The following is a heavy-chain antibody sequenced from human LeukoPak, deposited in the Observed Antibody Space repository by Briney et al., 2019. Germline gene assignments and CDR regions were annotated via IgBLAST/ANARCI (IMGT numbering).Heavy chain of an antibody. CDR1: GFTFSSYS. J-gene: IGHJ4*02. Sequence: GGSLRLSCAPSGFTFSSYSMNWVRQAPGKGLEWVSSISSSSSYIYYADSVKGRFTISRDNAKNSLYLQMNRLRAEDTAVYYCARDTPSYCSGGSCYGWGQGTLVTVSS. CDR2: ISSSSSYI. D-gene: IGHD2-15*01. V-gene: IGHV3-21*01. CDR3: ARDTPSYCSGGSCYG.